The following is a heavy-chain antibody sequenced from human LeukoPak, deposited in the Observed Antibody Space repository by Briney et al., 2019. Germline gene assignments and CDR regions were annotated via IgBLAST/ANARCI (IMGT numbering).Heavy chain of an antibody. CDR2: ISSSGSTI. CDR3: ARGSGGAFGGVMVDY. J-gene: IGHJ4*02. D-gene: IGHD3-16*01. V-gene: IGHV3-48*04. Sequence: GGSLRLSCAASGFTFSSYWMSWVRQAPGKGLEWVSYISSSGSTIYYADSVKGRFTISRDNAKNSLYLQMNSLRAKDTAVYYCARGSGGAFGGVMVDYWGQGTLVTVSS. CDR1: GFTFSSYW.